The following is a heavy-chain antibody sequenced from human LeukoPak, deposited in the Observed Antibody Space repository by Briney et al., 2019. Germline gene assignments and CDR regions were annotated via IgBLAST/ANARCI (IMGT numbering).Heavy chain of an antibody. CDR2: ISGSGDST. CDR1: GFTFSSYA. CDR3: AKDKTYYDFWSGHDAFDI. J-gene: IGHJ3*02. D-gene: IGHD3-3*01. Sequence: GGSLRLSCAAFGFTFSSYAMSWVRQAPGKGLEWVSVISGSGDSTYYAGSVKGRFTISRDNSKNTLYLQMNSLRAEDTAVYYCAKDKTYYDFWSGHDAFDIWGQGTMVTVFS. V-gene: IGHV3-23*01.